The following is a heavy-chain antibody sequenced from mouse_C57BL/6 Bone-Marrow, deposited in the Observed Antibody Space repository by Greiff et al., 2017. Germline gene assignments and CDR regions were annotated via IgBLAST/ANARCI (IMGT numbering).Heavy chain of an antibody. CDR2: IYPRSGNT. CDR1: GYTFTSYG. V-gene: IGHV1-81*01. D-gene: IGHD2-2*01. CDR3: ARGDYYGYDGDASYWYFDV. Sequence: VQLQQPGAELARPGASVKLSCKASGYTFTSYGISWVKQRTGQGLEWIGEIYPRSGNTYYNEKFKGKATLTADKSSSTAYMGLRGLTSEDSAVYFCARGDYYGYDGDASYWYFDVWGTGTTVTVSA. J-gene: IGHJ1*03.